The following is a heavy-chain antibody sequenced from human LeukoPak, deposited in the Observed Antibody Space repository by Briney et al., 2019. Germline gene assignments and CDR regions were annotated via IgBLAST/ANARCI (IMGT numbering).Heavy chain of an antibody. CDR3: AREGVTYYDILTGYYESYYYYYMDV. CDR2: INTNSGGT. J-gene: IGHJ6*03. D-gene: IGHD3-9*01. V-gene: IGHV1-2*02. Sequence: VNASCKATGYTVTGYYMHCLRQAAGQGLEWMGWINTNSGGTNYAQKCGGRVTMTSDTSSSTAYMELSRRRSDDTAVYYCAREGVTYYDILTGYYESYYYYYMDVWGKGTTVTVSS. CDR1: GYTVTGYY.